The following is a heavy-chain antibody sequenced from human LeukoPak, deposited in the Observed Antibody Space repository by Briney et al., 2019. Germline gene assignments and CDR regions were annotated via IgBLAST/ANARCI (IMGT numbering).Heavy chain of an antibody. D-gene: IGHD6-19*01. V-gene: IGHV4-39*07. J-gene: IGHJ4*02. CDR1: GGSISSSSYY. Sequence: SETLSLTCTVSGGSISSSSYYWGWIRQPPGKGLEWIGSIYYSGSTYYNPSLKSRVSISVDTSKNQFSLKLSSVTAADTAVYYCASGDSSDWFVDYWGQGTLVTVSS. CDR3: ASGDSSDWFVDY. CDR2: IYYSGST.